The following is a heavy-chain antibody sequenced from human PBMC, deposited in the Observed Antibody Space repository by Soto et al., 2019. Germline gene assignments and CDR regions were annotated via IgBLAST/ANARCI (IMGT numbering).Heavy chain of an antibody. J-gene: IGHJ4*02. D-gene: IGHD5-18*01. CDR2: IYYSGST. CDR3: ARLAINTAMPSYYVDY. CDR1: GGSISSYY. Sequence: SETLSLTCTVSGGSISSYYWSWIRQPPGKGLEWIGYIYYSGSTNYNPSLKSRVTISVDTSKNQFSLKLSSVTAADTAVYYCARLAINTAMPSYYVDYWGQGTLVTVSS. V-gene: IGHV4-59*08.